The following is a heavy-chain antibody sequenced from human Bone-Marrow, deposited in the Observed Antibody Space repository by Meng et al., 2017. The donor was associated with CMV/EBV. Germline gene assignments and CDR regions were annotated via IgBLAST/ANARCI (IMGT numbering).Heavy chain of an antibody. V-gene: IGHV3-21*01. J-gene: IGHJ3*02. CDR2: ISSSSSYI. CDR1: GFTSSSYS. CDR3: ARDFTYHYGGAFDI. D-gene: IGHD5-12*01. Sequence: GGSLTLSCAVSGFTSSSYSTSCVRQAPGKGLEWVSSISSSSSYIYYTDSVKGRVTISRDNAKNTLYLQMNSLRAEDTAVYYCARDFTYHYGGAFDIWGQGTMVTVSS.